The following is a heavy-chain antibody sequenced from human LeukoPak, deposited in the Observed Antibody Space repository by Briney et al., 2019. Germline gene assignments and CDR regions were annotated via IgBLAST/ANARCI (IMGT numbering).Heavy chain of an antibody. CDR3: ARLLKYYYDSSGYGEDWYFDL. CDR2: ISRSGDTI. CDR1: GFTFSNYE. Sequence: PGGSLRLSCAASGFTFSNYEMNWVRQAPGKGLEWISYISRSGDTIYYADSVKGRFTISRDNANDSLYLQMNSLRDEDTAVYFCARLLKYYYDSSGYGEDWYFDLWGRGTLVTVSS. J-gene: IGHJ2*01. D-gene: IGHD3-22*01. V-gene: IGHV3-48*03.